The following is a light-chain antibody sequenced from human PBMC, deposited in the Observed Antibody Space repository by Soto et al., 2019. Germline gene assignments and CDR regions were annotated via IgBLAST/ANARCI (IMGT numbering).Light chain of an antibody. CDR1: QIVSSSY. CDR2: DAS. V-gene: IGKV3-20*01. Sequence: EIVLTQSPGTLSLSPGERVTLSCRASQIVSSSYLAWYQQKPGQAPRLLIYDASSRATGIPDRFSGSGSGKDFTLTINRLEPEDFAVYYCQQYGSLLRTFGQGTKV. CDR3: QQYGSLLRT. J-gene: IGKJ1*01.